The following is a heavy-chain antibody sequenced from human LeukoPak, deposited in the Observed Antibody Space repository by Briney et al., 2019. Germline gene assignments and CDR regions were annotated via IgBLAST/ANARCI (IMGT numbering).Heavy chain of an antibody. CDR1: GGSISSYY. CDR3: ARAAVAPLWFGEFV. Sequence: SETLSLTCTVSGGSISSYYWSWIRQPPGKGLEWIGYIYYSGSTSYNPSLKSRVTISVDTSKNQFSLKLSSVTAADTAVYYCARAAVAPLWFGEFVWGQGTLVTVSS. V-gene: IGHV4-59*01. CDR2: IYYSGST. J-gene: IGHJ4*02. D-gene: IGHD3-10*01.